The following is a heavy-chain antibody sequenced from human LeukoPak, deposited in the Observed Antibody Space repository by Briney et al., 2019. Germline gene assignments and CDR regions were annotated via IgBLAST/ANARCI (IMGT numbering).Heavy chain of an antibody. D-gene: IGHD2-15*01. CDR1: GFTFSSYS. V-gene: IGHV3-23*01. Sequence: GVSLRLSCAASGFTFSSYSMSWVRQAPGKGLEWVSTTRGSGDSTYYADSVKGRFTISRDHSKNTLYLQMSSLRAEDTALYYCAKQSGGSCYNPSDYWGQGTLVTVSS. CDR3: AKQSGGSCYNPSDY. CDR2: TRGSGDST. J-gene: IGHJ4*02.